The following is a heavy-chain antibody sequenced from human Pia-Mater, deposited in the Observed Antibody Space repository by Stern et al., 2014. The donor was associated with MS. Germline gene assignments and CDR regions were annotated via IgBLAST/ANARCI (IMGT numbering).Heavy chain of an antibody. CDR1: GGSISSSDYY. D-gene: IGHD2-21*02. J-gene: IGHJ4*02. V-gene: IGHV4-39*01. CDR2: IYYSGST. CDR3: ARRYCRGDCPFDY. Sequence: QVQLQESGPGLVKPSETLSLTCSVSGGSISSSDYYWGWIRQPPGKGLEWIGTIYYSGSTYYNPSLKSRLTFSADTSKNQFSLTLSSVTAADTAVYYCARRYCRGDCPFDYWGQGTLVTVSS.